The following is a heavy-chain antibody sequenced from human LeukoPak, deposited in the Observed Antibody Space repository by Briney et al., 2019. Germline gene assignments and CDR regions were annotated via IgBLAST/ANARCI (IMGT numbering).Heavy chain of an antibody. V-gene: IGHV3-21*01. D-gene: IGHD3-10*01. Sequence: GGSLRLSCAASGFTFSSYSMNWVRQAPGKGLEWVSSISSSSSYIYYADSVKGRFTISRDNAKNSLYLQMNSLRAEDTAVYYCARDFPVALWFGELSNYMDVWGKGTTVTVSS. CDR1: GFTFSSYS. J-gene: IGHJ6*03. CDR3: ARDFPVALWFGELSNYMDV. CDR2: ISSSSSYI.